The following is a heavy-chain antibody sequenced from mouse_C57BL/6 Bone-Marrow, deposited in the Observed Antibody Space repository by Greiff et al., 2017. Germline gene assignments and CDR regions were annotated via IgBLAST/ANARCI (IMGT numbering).Heavy chain of an antibody. CDR2: IYPRSGNT. Sequence: QVQLQQSGAELARPGASVKLSCKASGYTFTSYGISWVKQRTGQGLEWIGEIYPRSGNTYYNEKFKGKATLTADKSSSTAYIELRSLTSEDSAVYFCARFPLPPYAMDYWGQGTSVTVSS. V-gene: IGHV1-81*01. D-gene: IGHD5-1*01. CDR1: GYTFTSYG. J-gene: IGHJ4*01. CDR3: ARFPLPPYAMDY.